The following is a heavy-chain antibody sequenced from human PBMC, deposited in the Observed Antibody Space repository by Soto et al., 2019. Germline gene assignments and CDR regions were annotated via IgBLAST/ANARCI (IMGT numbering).Heavy chain of an antibody. V-gene: IGHV1-2*02. CDR1: GYTFTGYY. CDR3: ARALGVITRDDSPGMAV. Sequence: GASVDVSFRASGYTFTGYYMHWVRQATGQGLEWMGWINPNSGGTNYAQKFQGRVTTTMDASVSTASMELSRLRSDDTAVYYCARALGVITRDDSPGMAVRGKRPTVPVTP. J-gene: IGHJ6*04. CDR2: INPNSGGT. D-gene: IGHD3-16*01.